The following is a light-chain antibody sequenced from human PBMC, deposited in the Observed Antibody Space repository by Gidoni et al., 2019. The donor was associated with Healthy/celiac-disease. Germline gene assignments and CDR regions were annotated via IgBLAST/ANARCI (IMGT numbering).Light chain of an antibody. J-gene: IGKJ4*01. CDR2: DAS. CDR3: QQYDNLPLT. CDR1: QDISNY. V-gene: IGKV1-33*01. Sequence: DIQMTQSPSSLSASVGDRDTITCQASQDISNYLNWYQQKPGKAPKLLIYDASNLETGVPSRFSGSGSGTDFTFTISSLQPADIATYYCQQYDNLPLTFGGGTKVEIK.